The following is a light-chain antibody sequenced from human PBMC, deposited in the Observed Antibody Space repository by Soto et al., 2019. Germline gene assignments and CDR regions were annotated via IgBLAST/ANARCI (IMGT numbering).Light chain of an antibody. CDR1: SFNIRNKY. J-gene: IGLJ1*01. Sequence: QSVLAQPPSVSVAPRQKVTISCSGSSFNIRNKYVSWYQQLPGTAPKLPSYDNNKRPSGIPDRFSGSKSGTSATLGITGLQTGDEADYYCGTWDSSLSAYVFGTGTKV. CDR2: DNN. CDR3: GTWDSSLSAYV. V-gene: IGLV1-51*01.